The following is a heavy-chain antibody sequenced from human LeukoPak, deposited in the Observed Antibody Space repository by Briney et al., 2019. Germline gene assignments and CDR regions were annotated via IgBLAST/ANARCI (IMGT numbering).Heavy chain of an antibody. Sequence: SETLSLTCTVSGGSISSYYWSWIRQPPGKGLEWTGYIYYSGSTNYNPSLKSRVTISVDTSKNQFSLKLSSVTAADTAVYYCARGILGSGWLYFDYWGQGTLVTVSS. D-gene: IGHD6-19*01. CDR2: IYYSGST. CDR3: ARGILGSGWLYFDY. V-gene: IGHV4-59*08. CDR1: GGSISSYY. J-gene: IGHJ4*02.